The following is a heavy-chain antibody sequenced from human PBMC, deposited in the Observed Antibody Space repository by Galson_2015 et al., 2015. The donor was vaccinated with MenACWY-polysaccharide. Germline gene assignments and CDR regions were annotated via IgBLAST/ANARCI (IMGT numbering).Heavy chain of an antibody. Sequence: SMRLSCAASGFTFSNSARSWARQAPGTGLGWVSTIGGSGSNTHYADSVKGRFTISRDNSKNTLSLQMNSLRAEDTAVYYCARVRFSTGKYQFDYWGQGTLVAVSS. J-gene: IGHJ4*02. D-gene: IGHD2-2*01. CDR2: IGGSGSNT. CDR3: ARVRFSTGKYQFDY. CDR1: GFTFSNSA. V-gene: IGHV3-23*01.